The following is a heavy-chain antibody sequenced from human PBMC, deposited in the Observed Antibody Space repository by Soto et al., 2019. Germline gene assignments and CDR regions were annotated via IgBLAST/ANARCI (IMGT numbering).Heavy chain of an antibody. CDR2: ISAYNGNT. Sequence: QVQLVQSGAEVKKPGASVKVSCKASGDTFTSYGISWVRQAPGQGLEWMGWISAYNGNTNYAQKLQGRVTMTTDTSTSAAYVKLRSLRSEETAVYYCAGYRAPRLPTVVGYQTIDYCGQVTLVTVSS. V-gene: IGHV1-18*01. CDR1: GDTFTSYG. D-gene: IGHD5-18*01. J-gene: IGHJ4*02. CDR3: AGYRAPRLPTVVGYQTIDY.